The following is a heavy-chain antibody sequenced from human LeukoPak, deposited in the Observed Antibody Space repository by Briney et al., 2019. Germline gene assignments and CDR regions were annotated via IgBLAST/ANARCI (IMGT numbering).Heavy chain of an antibody. V-gene: IGHV1-8*01. Sequence: ASVKVSCKASGYTFTNYDINWVRRATGQGLEWMGWMNPNSGNTGYAQKFQGRVTITADESTSTAYMELSSLRSEDTAVYYCAAGYSGSYLGDYWGQGTLVTVSS. CDR3: AAGYSGSYLGDY. CDR2: MNPNSGNT. CDR1: GYTFTNYD. D-gene: IGHD1-26*01. J-gene: IGHJ4*02.